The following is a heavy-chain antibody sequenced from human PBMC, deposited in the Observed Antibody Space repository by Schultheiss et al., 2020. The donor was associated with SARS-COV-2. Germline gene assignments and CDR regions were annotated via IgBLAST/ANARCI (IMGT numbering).Heavy chain of an antibody. J-gene: IGHJ6*02. CDR3: ARDKAIFGVGSGPSYYYYGMDV. V-gene: IGHV4-34*01. CDR2: INHSGST. D-gene: IGHD3-3*01. Sequence: SETLSLTCAVYGGSFSGYYWSWIRQPPGKGLEWIGEINHSGSTNYNPSLKSRVTISVDTSKNQFSLKLSSVTAADTAVYYCARDKAIFGVGSGPSYYYYGMDVWGQGTTVTVSS. CDR1: GGSFSGYY.